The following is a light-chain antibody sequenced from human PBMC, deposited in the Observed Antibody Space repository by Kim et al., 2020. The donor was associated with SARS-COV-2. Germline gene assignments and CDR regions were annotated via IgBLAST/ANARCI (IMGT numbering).Light chain of an antibody. J-gene: IGKJ1*01. CDR1: QSVSSSY. CDR2: GAS. Sequence: EIVLTQSPGTLSLSPGERATLSCRASQSVSSSYLAWYQLKPGQAPRLLIYGASSRATGIPDTFSGSGSGTDFTLTISRLQPEDFAVYYCQQYGSSPQTFGQGTKVEIK. V-gene: IGKV3-20*01. CDR3: QQYGSSPQT.